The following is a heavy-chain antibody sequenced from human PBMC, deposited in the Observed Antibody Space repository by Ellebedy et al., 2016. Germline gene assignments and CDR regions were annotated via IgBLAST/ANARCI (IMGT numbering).Heavy chain of an antibody. D-gene: IGHD3-3*01. V-gene: IGHV4-61*01. CDR2: IYYSGST. CDR3: ARWGSAYYDFWSGSNDY. J-gene: IGHJ4*02. CDR1: GGSISSSSYY. Sequence: SETLSLXXTVSGGSISSSSYYWSWIRQPPGKGLEWIGYIYYSGSTNYNPSLKSRVTISVDTSKNQFSLKLSSVTAADTAVYYCARWGSAYYDFWSGSNDYWGQGTLVTVSS.